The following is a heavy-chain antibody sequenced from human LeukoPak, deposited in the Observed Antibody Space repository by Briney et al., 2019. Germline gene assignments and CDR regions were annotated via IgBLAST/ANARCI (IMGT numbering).Heavy chain of an antibody. D-gene: IGHD3-22*01. CDR1: GFTFSSYE. J-gene: IGHJ5*02. Sequence: GGSLRLSCAASGFTFSSYEMNWVRQAPGKGLEWVSSISSSSSYIYYADSVKGRFTISRGNAKNSLYLQMNSLRAEDTAVYYCARDKTDRGRFDPWGQGTLSPSPQ. V-gene: IGHV3-21*01. CDR2: ISSSSSYI. CDR3: ARDKTDRGRFDP.